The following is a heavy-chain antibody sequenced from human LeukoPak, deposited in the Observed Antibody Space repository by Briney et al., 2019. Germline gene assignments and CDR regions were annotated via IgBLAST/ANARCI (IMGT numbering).Heavy chain of an antibody. CDR1: GGSISSGGYY. J-gene: IGHJ4*02. V-gene: IGHV4-31*03. CDR3: AREGMYSSSSYFDS. CDR2: IYYSGST. Sequence: SETLSLTCTVSGGSISSGGYYWSWIRQHPGKGLEWIGYIYYSGSTYYNPSLKSRVTISVDTSKNQFSLELSSVTAADTAVYYCAREGMYSSSSYFDSWGQGTLVTVSS. D-gene: IGHD6-6*01.